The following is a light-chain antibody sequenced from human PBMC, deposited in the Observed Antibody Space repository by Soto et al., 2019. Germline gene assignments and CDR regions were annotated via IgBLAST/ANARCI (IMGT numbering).Light chain of an antibody. Sequence: QSALTQPRSVSGSPGQSVTISCTGTSSDVGAYTYVSWYQHQPGKATKLMIYDVSRRPSGVPDRFSGSKSGNTASLTISGLQAEDEADYFCCSYAGVYTLLFGGGTKLTVL. J-gene: IGLJ2*01. V-gene: IGLV2-11*01. CDR2: DVS. CDR1: SSDVGAYTY. CDR3: CSYAGVYTLL.